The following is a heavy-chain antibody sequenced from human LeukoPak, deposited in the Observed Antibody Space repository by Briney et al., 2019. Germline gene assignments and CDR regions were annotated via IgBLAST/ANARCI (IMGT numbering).Heavy chain of an antibody. CDR1: GGSISSSSYY. CDR2: IYYSGST. J-gene: IGHJ4*02. CDR3: ARLFKREDILRYFDWFYFDY. V-gene: IGHV4-39*01. D-gene: IGHD3-9*01. Sequence: SETLSLTCTVSGGSISSSSYYWGWIRQPTGKGLEWIGSIYYSGSTYYNPSLKSRVTISVDTSKNQFSLRLSCVTAADTAVYYCARLFKREDILRYFDWFYFDYWGQGTLVTVSS.